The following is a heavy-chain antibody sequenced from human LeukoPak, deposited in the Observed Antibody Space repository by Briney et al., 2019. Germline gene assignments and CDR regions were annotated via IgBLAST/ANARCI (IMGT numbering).Heavy chain of an antibody. Sequence: ASVKVSCKASGYTFTSYDINWVRQAPGQGLEWMGWISAYNGNTNYAQKLQGRVTMTTDTSTSTAYMELRSLRSDDTAVYYCARDHFSHGVAVAGTDWGQGTLVTVSS. CDR3: ARDHFSHGVAVAGTD. CDR1: GYTFTSYD. J-gene: IGHJ4*02. V-gene: IGHV1-18*01. D-gene: IGHD6-19*01. CDR2: ISAYNGNT.